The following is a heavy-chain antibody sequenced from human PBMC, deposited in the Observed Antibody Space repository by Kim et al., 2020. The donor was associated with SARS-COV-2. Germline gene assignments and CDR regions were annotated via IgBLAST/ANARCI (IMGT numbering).Heavy chain of an antibody. CDR3: AREGGGHYHEGGDSYIFYFYGMDV. CDR1: GYTFTSDD. Sequence: ASVKVSCKTSGYTFTSDDIHWVRQAPGQGLEWMGWMNPNSGNTGYAERFQGRVSMSRDTSTSTAYMELSNLRSQDTAVYYCAREGGGHYHEGGDSYIFYFYGMDVWGEGTTVTVSS. CDR2: MNPNSGNT. D-gene: IGHD1-26*01. V-gene: IGHV1-8*01. J-gene: IGHJ6*04.